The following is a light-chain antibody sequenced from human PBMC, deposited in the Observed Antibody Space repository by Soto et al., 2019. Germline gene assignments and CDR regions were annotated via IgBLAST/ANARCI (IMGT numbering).Light chain of an antibody. CDR2: DAY. V-gene: IGKV3-11*01. CDR3: QQRHMWPIT. J-gene: IGKJ5*01. Sequence: EIVLTQSPPTLSLSPGERATISCRASQSFRGLLAWSQQKPGQAPRLLIYDAYNRATGIPPRFSGSGSGTDFTLTISSLEPEDSAVYYCQQRHMWPITFGQGTRLEIK. CDR1: QSFRGL.